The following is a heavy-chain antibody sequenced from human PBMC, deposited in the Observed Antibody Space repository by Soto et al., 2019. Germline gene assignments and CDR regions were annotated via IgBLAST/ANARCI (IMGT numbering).Heavy chain of an antibody. Sequence: SETLSLTCTVSGGSISGYYWSWIRQPPGKGLEWIGYIYYSGSTNYNPSLKSRVTISVDTSKNQFSLKLSSVTAADTAVYYCARSSSWEHYYYYGMDVWGQGTTVTVSS. J-gene: IGHJ6*02. CDR2: IYYSGST. D-gene: IGHD6-13*01. CDR3: ARSSSWEHYYYYGMDV. V-gene: IGHV4-59*01. CDR1: GGSISGYY.